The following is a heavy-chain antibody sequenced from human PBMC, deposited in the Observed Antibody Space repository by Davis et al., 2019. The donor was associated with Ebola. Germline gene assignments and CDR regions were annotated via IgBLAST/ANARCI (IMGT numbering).Heavy chain of an antibody. CDR1: GFTFSNAW. D-gene: IGHD2-2*03. Sequence: GESLKISCAASGFTFSNAWMNWVRQAPGKGLEWVGRIKSKTDGGTTDYAAPVKGRFTISRDDSKNTLYLQMNSLKTEDTAVYYCARDGHGSGLDYWGQGTLVTVSS. CDR3: ARDGHGSGLDY. CDR2: IKSKTDGGTT. J-gene: IGHJ4*02. V-gene: IGHV3-15*07.